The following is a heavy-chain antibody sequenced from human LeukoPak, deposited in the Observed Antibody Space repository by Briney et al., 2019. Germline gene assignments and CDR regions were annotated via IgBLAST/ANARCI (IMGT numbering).Heavy chain of an antibody. CDR2: ISWNSGSI. CDR1: GFTFDDYA. CDR3: AKDRGSISSGLDY. D-gene: IGHD6-19*01. J-gene: IGHJ4*02. V-gene: IGHV3-9*03. Sequence: GGSLRLSCAASGFTFDDYAMHWVRQAPGKGLEWVSGISWNSGSIGYADSVKGRFTISRDNAKNSLYLQMNSLRAEDMALYYCAKDRGSISSGLDYWGQGTLVTVSS.